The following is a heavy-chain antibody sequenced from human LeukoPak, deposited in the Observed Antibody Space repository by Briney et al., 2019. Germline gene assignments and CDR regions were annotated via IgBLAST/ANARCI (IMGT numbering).Heavy chain of an antibody. J-gene: IGHJ6*03. CDR1: GFTVSSNY. V-gene: IGHV3-53*01. CDR2: IYSGGST. Sequence: GGSLRLSCAASGFTVSSNYMSWVRQAPGKGLEWVSVIYSGGSTYYADSVKGRFIISRDNSKNTLSLQMNGLRAEDTAVYYCASGSSYYYYMDVWGKGTTVTVSS. CDR3: ASGSSYYYYMDV.